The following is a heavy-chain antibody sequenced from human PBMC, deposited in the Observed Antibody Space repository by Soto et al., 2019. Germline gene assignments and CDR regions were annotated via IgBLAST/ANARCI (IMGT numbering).Heavy chain of an antibody. CDR1: GGSFSGYD. Sequence: SETLSLTCAVYGGSFSGYDWTWIRQPPGTGLEWIGEINHSGSTNYNPSLKSRVTISVDTSKNQFSLKLTSVTAADTAVYHCARHVGNSPPGSWGQGTLVTVSS. D-gene: IGHD1-26*01. CDR3: ARHVGNSPPGS. CDR2: INHSGST. J-gene: IGHJ4*02. V-gene: IGHV4-34*01.